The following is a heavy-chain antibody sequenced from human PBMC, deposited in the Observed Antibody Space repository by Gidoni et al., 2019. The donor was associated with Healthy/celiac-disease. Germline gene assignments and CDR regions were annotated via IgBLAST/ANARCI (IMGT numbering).Heavy chain of an antibody. D-gene: IGHD3-10*01. Sequence: EVQLLESGGGLVQPGGSLRLSCAASGFTFSSYAMSWVRQAPGKGLEWVSAISGSGGSTYDADAVKGRFTSSRDNSKNTLYLQMNSLRAEDTAVYYCAKCGSRDSPPDYYYYYGMDVWGQGTTVTVSS. CDR2: ISGSGGST. CDR1: GFTFSSYA. V-gene: IGHV3-23*01. CDR3: AKCGSRDSPPDYYYYYGMDV. J-gene: IGHJ6*02.